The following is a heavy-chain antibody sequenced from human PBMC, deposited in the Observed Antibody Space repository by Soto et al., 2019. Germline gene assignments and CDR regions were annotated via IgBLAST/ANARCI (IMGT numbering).Heavy chain of an antibody. Sequence: GASLRLSCAASGFIFSNYEVDWVRQAPGKGLEWVSYVSEDSGTMHYAESVKGRLTISRENAKTSLYLQMNSLRAEDTAMYYCARGKLQLAPYTWFDPWGLGTLVTVSS. J-gene: IGHJ5*02. V-gene: IGHV3-48*03. CDR2: VSEDSGTM. D-gene: IGHD6-13*01. CDR3: ARGKLQLAPYTWFDP. CDR1: GFIFSNYE.